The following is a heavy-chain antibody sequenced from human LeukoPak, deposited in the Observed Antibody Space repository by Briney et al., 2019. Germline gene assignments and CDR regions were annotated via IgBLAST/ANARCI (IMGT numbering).Heavy chain of an antibody. CDR2: ISLSGNDA. J-gene: IGHJ6*02. D-gene: IGHD1-26*01. Sequence: GGSPRLSCAASRFTLRDDYISSSREAPGKGRRWGSDISLSGNDAKYANSVKARFTISRDNAKYSLFLQMTSLRAEDKDVYFCARCGTPKNYSYSGMDVWGQGTTVTVS. CDR3: ARCGTPKNYSYSGMDV. CDR1: RFTLRDDY. V-gene: IGHV3-11*03.